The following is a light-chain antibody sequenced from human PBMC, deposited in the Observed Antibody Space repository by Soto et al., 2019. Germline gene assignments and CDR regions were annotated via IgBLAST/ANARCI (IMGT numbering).Light chain of an antibody. J-gene: IGLJ1*01. CDR2: DVT. CDR1: SSDVGGYNY. CDR3: CSFAGGNSFA. V-gene: IGLV2-11*01. Sequence: QSVLTQPRSVSGPPGQSVTISCTGTSSDVGGYNYVSWYQQHPGKAPKLMIYDVTKRPSGVPDRFSGSKSGTTASLTISGLQAEDEADYYCCSFAGGNSFAFGTGTKLTVL.